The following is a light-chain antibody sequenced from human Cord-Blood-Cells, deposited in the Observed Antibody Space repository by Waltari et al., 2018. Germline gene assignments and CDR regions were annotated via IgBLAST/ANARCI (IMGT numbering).Light chain of an antibody. CDR3: AAWDDSLNGGV. CDR1: SSNKGSNN. Sequence: QSVLPQPPSASATPGQRVTIPCSGSSSNKGSNNVNWYQQLPGTAPKLLIYSNNQRPSGVPGRCYGAKSGTAASLAIRGLQSEDEADYYGAAWDDSLNGGVVGGGTKLTVL. J-gene: IGLJ3*02. V-gene: IGLV1-44*01. CDR2: SNN.